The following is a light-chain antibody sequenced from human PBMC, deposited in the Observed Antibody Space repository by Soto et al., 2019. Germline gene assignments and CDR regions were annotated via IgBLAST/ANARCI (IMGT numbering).Light chain of an antibody. J-gene: IGKJ2*01. Sequence: EIVLTQSPGTLSLSPGERATLSCRASQSVSSNYLAWYQQRPGQAPRLLIYDASSRATGIPDRFSGSGSGTDFTLTISRLEPEDFAVDYCHQLSSSPKTFGQGTKLEIK. V-gene: IGKV3-20*01. CDR1: QSVSSNY. CDR3: HQLSSSPKT. CDR2: DAS.